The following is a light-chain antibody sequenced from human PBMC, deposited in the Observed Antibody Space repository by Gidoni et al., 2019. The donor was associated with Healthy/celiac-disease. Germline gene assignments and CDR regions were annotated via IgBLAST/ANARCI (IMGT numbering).Light chain of an antibody. Sequence: DTQMTQSPSTRSASVGDRVTITCRASQSISSWLAWYQQKPGKAPKLQIYDASSLESGVPSRFSGSGSGSDFTLSISSLQPDDFATYYYQQYNSYSYTFGQGTKLEIK. CDR2: DAS. J-gene: IGKJ2*01. V-gene: IGKV1-5*01. CDR3: QQYNSYSYT. CDR1: QSISSW.